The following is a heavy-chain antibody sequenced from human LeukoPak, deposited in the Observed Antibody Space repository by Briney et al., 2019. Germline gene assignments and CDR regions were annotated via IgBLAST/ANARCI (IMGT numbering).Heavy chain of an antibody. CDR1: GFTFSSYG. J-gene: IGHJ4*02. CDR2: ISYDGSNK. CDR3: AKDRAGEAATDY. V-gene: IGHV3-30*18. D-gene: IGHD6-25*01. Sequence: GGSLRLPCAASGFTFSSYGMHWVRQAPGKGLEWVAVISYDGSNKYYADSVKGRFTISRDNSKNTLYPQMNSLRAEDTAVYYCAKDRAGEAATDYWGQGTLVTVSS.